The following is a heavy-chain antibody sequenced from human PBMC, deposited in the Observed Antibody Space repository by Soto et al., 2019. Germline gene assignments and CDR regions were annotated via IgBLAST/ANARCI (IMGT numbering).Heavy chain of an antibody. CDR2: MWYDGSEK. Sequence: QVQLEESGGGVVQPGRSLRLARLASGFSFTTYSMHWVRLAPGTGLAWVAGMWYDGSEKYYSGSVKGRVSIFKDNSKNTLFLERNSRLAEDRAGYYCARNRGGFHTYYGMDVWGQGTAVTFCS. V-gene: IGHV3-33*01. J-gene: IGHJ6*02. D-gene: IGHD3-16*01. CDR1: GFSFTTYS. CDR3: ARNRGGFHTYYGMDV.